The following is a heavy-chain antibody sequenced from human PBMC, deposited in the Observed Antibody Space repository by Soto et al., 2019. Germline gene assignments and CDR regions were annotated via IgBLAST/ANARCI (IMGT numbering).Heavy chain of an antibody. CDR2: IRSKVFNRTT. V-gene: IGHV3-49*04. CDR1: GFTFGNYA. Sequence: GSLRLSCTVSGFTFGNYALTWVRQAPGKAPEWVGLIRSKVFNRTTEYATSVKGRFTLTRDDSKNIASLQMNSLKTEDTAVYYCTRLTNIAPYYFDYWGQGTLVTVSS. J-gene: IGHJ4*02. D-gene: IGHD6-13*01. CDR3: TRLTNIAPYYFDY.